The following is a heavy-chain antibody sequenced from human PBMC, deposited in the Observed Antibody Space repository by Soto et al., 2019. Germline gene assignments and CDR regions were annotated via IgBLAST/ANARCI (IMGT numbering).Heavy chain of an antibody. CDR1: SGTISSDDCC. V-gene: IGHV4-30-4*08. CDR3: ARATTVTSSFFYYGLDV. Sequence: PSESVSLTCSVSSGTISSDDCCWTWVRQPPGKGLEWIGHIYYNGNTYYTPSLKSRLTMSLDTSQNQFSLHLSSVIAADSALYFCARATTVTSSFFYYGLDVWGQGTTVTVSS. D-gene: IGHD4-17*01. CDR2: IYYNGNT. J-gene: IGHJ6*02.